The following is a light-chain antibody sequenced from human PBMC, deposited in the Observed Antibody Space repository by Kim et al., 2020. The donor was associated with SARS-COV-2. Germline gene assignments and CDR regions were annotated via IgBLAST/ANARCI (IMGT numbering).Light chain of an antibody. V-gene: IGKV3-15*01. Sequence: VSPGERATLACRASQSVSSNLAGYQQKPGQAPRLLIYGASTRATGIPARFSGSGSGREFTLTISSLQSEDFAVYYCQQYNNWPLTFGQGTKVDIK. CDR1: QSVSSN. J-gene: IGKJ1*01. CDR3: QQYNNWPLT. CDR2: GAS.